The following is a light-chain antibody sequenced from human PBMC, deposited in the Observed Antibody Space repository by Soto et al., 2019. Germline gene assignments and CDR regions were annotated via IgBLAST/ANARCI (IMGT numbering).Light chain of an antibody. CDR2: GSS. CDR1: QSVSSS. Sequence: EVVMTQSPATLSVSPGDTATLSCRASQSVSSSLAWYQQKPGQPPRLLIYGSSTRATGVPDRFSGSGSGTELTLTISRLQSEDFAVYYCQKYYNWRPRXGQGTKVDIK. J-gene: IGKJ1*01. CDR3: QKYYNWRPR. V-gene: IGKV3-15*01.